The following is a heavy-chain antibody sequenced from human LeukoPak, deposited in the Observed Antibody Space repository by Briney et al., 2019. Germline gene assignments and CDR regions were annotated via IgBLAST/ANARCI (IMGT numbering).Heavy chain of an antibody. CDR1: GGSISSYY. CDR3: ARDVTYGMDV. V-gene: IGHV4-59*01. J-gene: IGHJ6*02. D-gene: IGHD2-21*02. CDR2: IYYSGST. Sequence: PSETLSLTCTVSGGSISSYYWSWIRQPPGKGLEWIGYIYYSGSTNYNPSLKSRVTISVDTSKNQFSLKLSSVTAADTAVYYCARDVTYGMDVWGQGTTVTVPS.